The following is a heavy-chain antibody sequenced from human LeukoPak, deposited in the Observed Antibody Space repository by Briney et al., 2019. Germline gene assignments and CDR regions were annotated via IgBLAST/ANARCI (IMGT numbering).Heavy chain of an antibody. J-gene: IGHJ4*02. D-gene: IGHD6-19*01. CDR2: ISSSSSYI. CDR1: GFNFRAYW. Sequence: GGSLRLSCTTSGFNFRAYWMGWVRQAPGKGLEWVSSISSSSSYIYYADSVKGRFTISRDNAKNSLYLQMNSLRAEDTAVYYCASEYSSYFDYWGQGTLVTVSS. CDR3: ASEYSSYFDY. V-gene: IGHV3-21*01.